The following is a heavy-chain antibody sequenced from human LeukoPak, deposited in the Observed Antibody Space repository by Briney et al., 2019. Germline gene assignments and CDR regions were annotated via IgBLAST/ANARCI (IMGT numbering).Heavy chain of an antibody. V-gene: IGHV3-7*01. CDR1: GFTFSSYW. D-gene: IGHD3-3*01. CDR2: IKQDGSEK. Sequence: PGGSLRLSCAASGFTFSSYWMSWVRQAPGKGLEWVANIKQDGSEKYYVDSVKGRFTISRDNAKNSLYLQMNSLTAEDTAVYYCARTLDLLEWSRSGPYFQHWGRGTLLTVSS. CDR3: ARTLDLLEWSRSGPYFQH. J-gene: IGHJ1*01.